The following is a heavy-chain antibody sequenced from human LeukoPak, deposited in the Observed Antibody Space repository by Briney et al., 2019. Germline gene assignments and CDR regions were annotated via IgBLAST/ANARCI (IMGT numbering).Heavy chain of an antibody. CDR3: ARTTLKGYLQRNWFDP. Sequence: SETLSLTCTVSGGSISSHYWSWIRQPPGKGLEWIGYIYYSGSTNYNPSLKSRVTISVDTSKNQFSLKLSSVTAADTAVYYCARTTLKGYLQRNWFDPWGQGTLVTVSS. J-gene: IGHJ5*02. V-gene: IGHV4-59*11. CDR1: GGSISSHY. D-gene: IGHD3-16*02. CDR2: IYYSGST.